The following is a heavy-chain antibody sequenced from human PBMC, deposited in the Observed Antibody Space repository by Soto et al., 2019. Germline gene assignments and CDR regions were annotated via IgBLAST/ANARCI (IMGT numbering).Heavy chain of an antibody. D-gene: IGHD5-12*01. CDR3: AKGTDSGYDWAIYFDY. CDR2: ISGSGGST. Sequence: GGSLRLSCAASGFTFSSYAMSWVRQAPGKGLEWVSAISGSGGSTYYADSVKGRFTISRDNSKNTLYLQMNSLRAEDTAVYYCAKGTDSGYDWAIYFDYWGQGTLVTVSS. CDR1: GFTFSSYA. J-gene: IGHJ4*02. V-gene: IGHV3-23*01.